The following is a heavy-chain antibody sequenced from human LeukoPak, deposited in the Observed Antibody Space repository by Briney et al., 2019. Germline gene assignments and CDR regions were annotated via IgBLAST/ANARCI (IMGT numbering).Heavy chain of an antibody. D-gene: IGHD1-26*01. CDR1: GGSISSYY. V-gene: IGHV4-59*08. J-gene: IGHJ4*02. CDR2: IYYSGST. Sequence: SETLSLTCTVSGGSISSYYWSWIRQPPGKGLEWIGYIYYSGSTNYNPSLKSRVTISVDTSKNQFSLKLSSVTAADTAVYYCARRGVGASFDYWGQGTLVTDSS. CDR3: ARRGVGASFDY.